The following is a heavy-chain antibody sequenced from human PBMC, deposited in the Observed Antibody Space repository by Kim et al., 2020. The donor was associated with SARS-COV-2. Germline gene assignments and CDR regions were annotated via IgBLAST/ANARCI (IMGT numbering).Heavy chain of an antibody. V-gene: IGHV3-21*01. CDR1: GFTFSSYS. D-gene: IGHD5-12*01. CDR3: ARDKGVSVAMATIDWYFDL. Sequence: GGSLRLSCAASGFTFSSYSMNWVRQAPGKGLEWVSSISSSSSYIYYSDSVKGRFTISRDNAKNSLYLQMNSMRAEDTAVYYCARDKGVSVAMATIDWYFDLWGRGTLVTVSS. J-gene: IGHJ2*01. CDR2: ISSSSSYI.